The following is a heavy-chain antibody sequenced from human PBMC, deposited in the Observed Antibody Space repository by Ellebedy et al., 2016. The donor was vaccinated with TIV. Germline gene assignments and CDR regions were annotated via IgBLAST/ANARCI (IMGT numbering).Heavy chain of an antibody. J-gene: IGHJ4*02. V-gene: IGHV3-15*01. CDR3: TQYRGYSGH. CDR2: IKSKTDAGTT. Sequence: GESLKISXAASGFDFSYWAMTWVRQAPGKGLEWVGRIKSKTDAGTTDYAAPVKGRFTISRDDSKNTLYLQMNSLKTEDTAVYYCTQYRGYSGHWGQGTLVTVSS. CDR1: GFDFSYWA. D-gene: IGHD5-12*01.